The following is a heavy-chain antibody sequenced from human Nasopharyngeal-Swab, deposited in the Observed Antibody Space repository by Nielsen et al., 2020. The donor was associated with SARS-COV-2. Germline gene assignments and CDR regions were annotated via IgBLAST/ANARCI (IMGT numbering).Heavy chain of an antibody. Sequence: SETLSLTCTVSGGSISSYYWSWIRQPAGKGLEWIGRIYTSGSTNYNPSLKSRVTMSVDTSKNQFSLKLRSVTAADTAVYYCARDGADFWSGMGFDYWGQGTLVTVSS. J-gene: IGHJ4*02. CDR1: GGSISSYY. CDR2: IYTSGST. D-gene: IGHD3-3*01. CDR3: ARDGADFWSGMGFDY. V-gene: IGHV4-4*07.